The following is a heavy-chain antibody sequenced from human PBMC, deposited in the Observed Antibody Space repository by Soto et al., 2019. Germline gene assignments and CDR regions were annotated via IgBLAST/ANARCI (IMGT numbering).Heavy chain of an antibody. CDR1: GGSISSYF. D-gene: IGHD3-22*01. CDR3: AGEDGYKFDY. CDR2: IYYSGTT. Sequence: SETLSLTCTVSGGSISSYFWNWIRQSPGKGLEYIGYIYYSGTTNYNPSLKSRVTISVDTSKNQFSLKLGSVTAADTAVYYCAGEDGYKFDYGGQGTLVTVSS. J-gene: IGHJ4*02. V-gene: IGHV4-59*01.